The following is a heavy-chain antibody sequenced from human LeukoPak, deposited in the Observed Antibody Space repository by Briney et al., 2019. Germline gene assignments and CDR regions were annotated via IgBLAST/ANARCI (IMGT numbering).Heavy chain of an antibody. D-gene: IGHD4-17*01. CDR1: GFTFSSYS. J-gene: IGHJ3*02. CDR2: ISSSSSYI. Sequence: GGSLRLSCAASGFTFSSYSMNWVRQAPGKGLEWVSSISSSSSYIYYADSVKGRFTISRDNAKNSLYLQMNSLRAEDTAVYYCARDSPDYVAFDIWGQGTMVTVSS. CDR3: ARDSPDYVAFDI. V-gene: IGHV3-21*01.